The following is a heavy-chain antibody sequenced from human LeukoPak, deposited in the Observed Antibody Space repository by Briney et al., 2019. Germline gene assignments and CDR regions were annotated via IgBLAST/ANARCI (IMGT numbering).Heavy chain of an antibody. CDR3: ARNYYDKYDF. Sequence: GGSLRLSRAASGFTFSSYWMHWVRQAPGKGLVWVSRTNSDGSSASYADSVKGRFTISRDNANNTVYLQMNSLRAEDTAVYYCARNYYDKYDFWGQGTLVTVSS. CDR1: GFTFSSYW. D-gene: IGHD3-22*01. CDR2: TNSDGSSA. J-gene: IGHJ4*02. V-gene: IGHV3-74*01.